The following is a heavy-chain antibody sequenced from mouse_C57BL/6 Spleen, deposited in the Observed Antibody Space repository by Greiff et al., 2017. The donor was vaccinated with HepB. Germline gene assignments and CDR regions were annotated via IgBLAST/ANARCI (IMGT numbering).Heavy chain of an antibody. CDR3: ARDYYGSSPGAMDY. CDR2: ISDGGSYT. CDR1: GFTFSSYA. J-gene: IGHJ4*01. V-gene: IGHV5-4*01. Sequence: EVKVEESGGGLVKPGGSLKLSCAASGFTFSSYAMSWVRQTPEKRLEWVATISDGGSYTYYPDNVKGRFTISRDNAKNNLYLQMSHLKSEDTAMYYCARDYYGSSPGAMDYWGQGTSVTVSS. D-gene: IGHD1-1*01.